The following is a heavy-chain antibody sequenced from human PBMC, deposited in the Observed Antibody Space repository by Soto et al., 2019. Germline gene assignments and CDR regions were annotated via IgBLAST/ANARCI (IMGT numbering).Heavy chain of an antibody. Sequence: VKVSCKSSLYTFPGYYMHLVRQSPGQGLEWMGWINPNRGGTNYAQKFQGRVTMTRDTSISTAYMELSRLRSDDTAVYYCASRRLGELSHDAFDIWGQGTLVTVS. CDR3: ASRRLGELSHDAFDI. J-gene: IGHJ3*02. CDR1: LYTFPGYY. D-gene: IGHD3-16*02. CDR2: INPNRGGT. V-gene: IGHV1-2*02.